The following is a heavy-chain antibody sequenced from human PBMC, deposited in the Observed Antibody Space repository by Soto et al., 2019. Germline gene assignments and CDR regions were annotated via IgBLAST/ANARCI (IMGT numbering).Heavy chain of an antibody. J-gene: IGHJ4*02. CDR3: TRDTPGARWYFDY. CDR2: IDPSGGSP. Sequence: RASVKVSCKASGYTFTNYYIHWVRQAPGQGLEWMGIIDPSGGSPTNAQKFQGRVSMTRDTSASTVYMQLSSLRSDDTAVYFCTRDTPGARWYFDYWGQGTLVTVSS. CDR1: GYTFTNYY. V-gene: IGHV1-46*03. D-gene: IGHD6-13*01.